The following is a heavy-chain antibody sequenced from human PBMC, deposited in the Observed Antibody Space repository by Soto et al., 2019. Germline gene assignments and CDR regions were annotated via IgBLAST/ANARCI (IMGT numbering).Heavy chain of an antibody. V-gene: IGHV4-31*03. CDR3: ARGPSPDYYYYGMDV. J-gene: IGHJ6*02. CDR2: IYYSGST. Sequence: PSETLSLTCTVSGGSISSGGYYWSWIRQHPGKGLGWIGYIYYSGSTYYNPSLKSRVTISVDTSKNQFSLKLSSVTAADTAVYYCARGPSPDYYYYGMDVWGQGTTVKVSS. CDR1: GGSISSGGYY.